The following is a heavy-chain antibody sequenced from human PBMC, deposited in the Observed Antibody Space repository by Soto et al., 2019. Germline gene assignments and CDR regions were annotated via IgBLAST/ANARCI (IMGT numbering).Heavy chain of an antibody. CDR2: ISYDGSNK. CDR1: GFTFSSYA. D-gene: IGHD3-3*01. CDR3: AREADLGYYSDY. J-gene: IGHJ4*02. Sequence: QVQLVESGGGVVQPGRSLRLSCAASGFTFSSYAMHWVRQAPGKGLEWVAVISYDGSNKYYADSVKGRFTISRDNSKNTLYLQMNSLRAEDTAVYYCAREADLGYYSDYWGQGTLVTVSS. V-gene: IGHV3-30-3*01.